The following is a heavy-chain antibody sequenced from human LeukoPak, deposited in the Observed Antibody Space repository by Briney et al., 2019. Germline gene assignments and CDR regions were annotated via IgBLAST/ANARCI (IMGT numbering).Heavy chain of an antibody. CDR2: IINSGGTV. J-gene: IGHJ6*02. CDR3: ARVGRRVYGMDV. Sequence: GGSLRLSCAASGFTFSIHGMNWVRQAPGKGLEWVSYIINSGGTVYYTDSVQGRFTISRDNARNSLFLHMNSLRDEDTAVYYCARVGRRVYGMDVWGQGTTVTVSS. V-gene: IGHV3-48*02. CDR1: GFTFSIHG.